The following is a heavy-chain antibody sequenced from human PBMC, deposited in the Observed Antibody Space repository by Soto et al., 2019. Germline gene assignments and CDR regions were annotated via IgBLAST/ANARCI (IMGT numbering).Heavy chain of an antibody. CDR1: GFTFSSYA. CDR3: AKDSSYPAAEPDY. J-gene: IGHJ4*02. V-gene: IGHV3-23*01. D-gene: IGHD2-2*01. CDR2: ISGSDGST. Sequence: EVQLLESGGGLVQPGGSLRLSCAASGFTFSSYAMSWVRQAPGKGLEWGSGISGSDGSTYYADSVKGRFTISRDNSKNTLYLQMNSLRAEDTAVYYCAKDSSYPAAEPDYWGQGTLVTVSS.